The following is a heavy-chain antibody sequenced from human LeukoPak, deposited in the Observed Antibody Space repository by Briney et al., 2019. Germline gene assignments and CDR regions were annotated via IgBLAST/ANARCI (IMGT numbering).Heavy chain of an antibody. V-gene: IGHV6-1*01. D-gene: IGHD6-6*01. CDR3: ARGKYTSFDN. CDR2: TYYRSKWSF. CDR1: GDSIFTNNVA. J-gene: IGHJ4*02. Sequence: SQTLSLTCAISGDSIFTNNVAWNWSRQSPSRGLEWLGRTYYRSKWSFDYAVSVKSRITINADTSKNQFSLQLSSVTPEDTAVYYCARGKYTSFDNWGQGTLVTISS.